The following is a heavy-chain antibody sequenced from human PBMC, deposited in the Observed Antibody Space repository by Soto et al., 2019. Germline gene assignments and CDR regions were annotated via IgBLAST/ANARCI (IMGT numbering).Heavy chain of an antibody. V-gene: IGHV4-4*02. CDR3: ARSYMVRGVANWFDP. D-gene: IGHD3-10*01. J-gene: IGHJ5*02. CDR1: GGSISSSNW. Sequence: QVQLQESGPGLVKPSGTLSLTCAVSGGSISSSNWWSWVRQPPGKGLEWMGEIYQSRSTKYNPSLKSQVNRSVDKSKNQFSLKQSSVTAADTAVYYCARSYMVRGVANWFDPRGQVTLVTVSS. CDR2: IYQSRST.